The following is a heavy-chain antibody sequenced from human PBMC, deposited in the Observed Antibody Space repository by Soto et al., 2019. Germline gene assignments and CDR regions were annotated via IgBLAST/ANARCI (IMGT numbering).Heavy chain of an antibody. CDR3: AHSGVRFLEWLSLDAFDI. CDR1: GFSLSTSGVG. Sequence: QITLKESGPTLVKPTQTLTLTCTFSGFSLSTSGVGVGWIRQPPGKALEWLALIYWDDDKRYSPSLKSRLTITTYTSKNQVVLTMTNMDPVDTATYYCAHSGVRFLEWLSLDAFDIWGQGTMVTVSS. D-gene: IGHD3-3*01. J-gene: IGHJ3*02. V-gene: IGHV2-5*02. CDR2: IYWDDDK.